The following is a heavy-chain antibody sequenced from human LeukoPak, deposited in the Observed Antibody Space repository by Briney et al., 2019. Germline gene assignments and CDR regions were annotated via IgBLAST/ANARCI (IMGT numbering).Heavy chain of an antibody. D-gene: IGHD3-22*01. CDR3: AKDTGYYYDSSNYLGY. Sequence: PGGSLRLSCVVSGFTFSSYAMSWGRQAPGKGLEWVSGISWKSGSIGYAASVKGRFTISRDNAKNSLYLQMNSLRAEDTALYYCAKDTGYYYDSSNYLGYWGQGTLVTVSS. J-gene: IGHJ4*02. CDR1: GFTFSSYA. CDR2: ISWKSGSI. V-gene: IGHV3-9*01.